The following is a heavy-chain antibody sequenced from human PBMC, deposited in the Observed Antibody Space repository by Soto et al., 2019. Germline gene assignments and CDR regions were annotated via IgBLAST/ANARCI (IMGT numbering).Heavy chain of an antibody. V-gene: IGHV3-30*07. Sequence: QVQLVESGGGVVQPGRSLRLSCEASGFTFSSYAMHWVRQAPGKGLEWVAVISHDGNVNYYSESVKGRFTMSRDNSKDTLDLQMDSMRTEDTAVYFGAKDEYWESNFYYFMDLWGKGTQVTVSS. CDR2: ISHDGNVN. CDR3: AKDEYWESNFYYFMDL. D-gene: IGHD2-8*02. CDR1: GFTFSSYA. J-gene: IGHJ6*03.